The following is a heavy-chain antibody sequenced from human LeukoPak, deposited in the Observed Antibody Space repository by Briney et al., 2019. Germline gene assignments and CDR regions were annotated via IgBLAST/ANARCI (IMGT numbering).Heavy chain of an antibody. Sequence: GGSLRLSCAASGFTFSSYAMHWVRQAPGKGLEWVAFISYDGSSKYYADSVKGRFTISRDNAKNSLYLQMNSLRAEDTAVYYCARADFLDYWGQGTLVTVSS. CDR3: ARADFLDY. D-gene: IGHD3-3*01. CDR1: GFTFSSYA. J-gene: IGHJ4*02. V-gene: IGHV3-30*12. CDR2: ISYDGSSK.